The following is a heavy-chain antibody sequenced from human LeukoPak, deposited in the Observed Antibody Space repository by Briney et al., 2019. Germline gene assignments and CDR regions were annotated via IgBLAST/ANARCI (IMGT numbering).Heavy chain of an antibody. J-gene: IGHJ4*02. V-gene: IGHV4-59*01. CDR2: IYYSGSI. CDR3: ARENPSGYYNRPIDY. CDR1: GAFISSYY. Sequence: SETLSLTGTVSGAFISSYYWSWIRQPPGKGLEWIGDIYYSGSIKYNPSLKSRVTMSVDTSKNQFSLKLSSVTAADTAIYYCARENPSGYYNRPIDYWGQGTLVTVSS. D-gene: IGHD3-22*01.